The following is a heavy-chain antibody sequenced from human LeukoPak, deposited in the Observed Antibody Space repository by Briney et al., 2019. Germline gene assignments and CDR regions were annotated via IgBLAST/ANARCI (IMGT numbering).Heavy chain of an antibody. CDR1: GGTFSSYA. CDR3: ATSHLGYCSGGSCYFDY. D-gene: IGHD2-15*01. V-gene: IGHV1-69*13. J-gene: IGHJ4*02. Sequence: GASVTVSCTASGGTFSSYAISWVRQAPGQGLEWMGGIIPIFGTANYAQKFQGRVTITADESTSTAYMELSSLRSEDTAVYYCATSHLGYCSGGSCYFDYWGQGTLVTVSS. CDR2: IIPIFGTA.